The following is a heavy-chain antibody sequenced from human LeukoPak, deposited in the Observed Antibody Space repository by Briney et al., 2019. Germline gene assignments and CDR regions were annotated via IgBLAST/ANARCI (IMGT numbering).Heavy chain of an antibody. CDR3: ARDFTYYTPNWFDP. CDR2: ISSSGSTI. Sequence: GGSLRLSCAASGFTFSDYYMSWIRQAPGKGLEWVSYISSSGSTIYYADSVKGRFTISRDNAKNSLYLQMNSLRAEDTAVYYCARDFTYYTPNWFDPWGQGTLVTVSS. J-gene: IGHJ5*02. D-gene: IGHD3-10*01. V-gene: IGHV3-11*01. CDR1: GFTFSDYY.